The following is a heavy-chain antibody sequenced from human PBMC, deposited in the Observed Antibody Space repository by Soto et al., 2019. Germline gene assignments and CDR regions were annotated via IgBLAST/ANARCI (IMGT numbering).Heavy chain of an antibody. Sequence: GLEWLSYISSSGSTIYYAGSVKGRFTISRDNAKNSLYLQMNSLRAEDTAVYYCARAGWEPYYYYYGMDVWGQGTTVTVSS. CDR3: ARAGWEPYYYYYGMDV. D-gene: IGHD1-26*01. V-gene: IGHV3-48*03. CDR2: ISSSGSTI. J-gene: IGHJ6*02.